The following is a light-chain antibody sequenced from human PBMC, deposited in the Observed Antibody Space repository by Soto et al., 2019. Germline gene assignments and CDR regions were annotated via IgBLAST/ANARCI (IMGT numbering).Light chain of an antibody. V-gene: IGKV3-15*01. Sequence: EVVMTQSPATLSVSPGERATLSCRASQSVSRKLAWYQHKPGQAPRLLIYDTSTRAADIPARFSGSGSGTDFTLTTSSLQSEDFAIYFCQQYKHLRSISFGQGTRLEIK. J-gene: IGKJ5*01. CDR3: QQYKHLRSIS. CDR1: QSVSRK. CDR2: DTS.